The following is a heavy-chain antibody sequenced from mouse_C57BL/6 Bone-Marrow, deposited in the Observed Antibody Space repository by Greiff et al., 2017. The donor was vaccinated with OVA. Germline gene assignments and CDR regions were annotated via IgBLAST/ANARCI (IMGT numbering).Heavy chain of an antibody. Sequence: EVQLQQSGPELVKPGASVKISCKASGYTFTDYYMNWVKQSHGKSLEWIGDINPNNGGTSYNQKFKGKATLTVDKSSSTAYMELRSLTSEDSAVYYCARSRVYDSPFAYWGQGTLVTVSA. D-gene: IGHD2-4*01. J-gene: IGHJ3*01. CDR2: INPNNGGT. CDR3: ARSRVYDSPFAY. CDR1: GYTFTDYY. V-gene: IGHV1-26*01.